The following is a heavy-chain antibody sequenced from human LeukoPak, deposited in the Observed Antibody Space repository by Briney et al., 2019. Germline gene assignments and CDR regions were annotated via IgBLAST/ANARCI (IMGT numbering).Heavy chain of an antibody. Sequence: SETLSLTCTVSGGSVSSGSYYWSWIRQPPGKGLEWIGYIYYSGSTNYNPSLKSRVTISVDTSKNQFSLKLSSVTAVDTAVYYCARAAHSYGHVPYYYGMDVWGKGTTVTVSS. CDR2: IYYSGST. D-gene: IGHD5-18*01. V-gene: IGHV4-61*01. CDR1: GGSVSSGSYY. J-gene: IGHJ6*04. CDR3: ARAAHSYGHVPYYYGMDV.